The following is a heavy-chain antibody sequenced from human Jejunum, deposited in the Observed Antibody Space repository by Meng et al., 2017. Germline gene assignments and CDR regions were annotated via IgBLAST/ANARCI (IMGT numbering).Heavy chain of an antibody. CDR2: IHYSGGT. J-gene: IGHJ1*01. D-gene: IGHD4-23*01. V-gene: IGHV4-31*03. Sequence: QVRRQGSGPGLGKPAQTLSLTCTVSGGSMNSAGHYWSWIRQDPGKGLEWIGYIHYSGGTYYNPSLKSRVTISVDTSKNQFSLKLNSVSAADTAVYYCARATAGNSEYFQNWGQGTLVTVSS. CDR1: GGSMNSAGHY. CDR3: ARATAGNSEYFQN.